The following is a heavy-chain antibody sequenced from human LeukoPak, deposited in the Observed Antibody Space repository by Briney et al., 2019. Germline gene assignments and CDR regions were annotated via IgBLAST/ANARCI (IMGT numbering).Heavy chain of an antibody. Sequence: GGSLRLSCAVSGFSFSQYPMDWVRQAPGKGLMWVSRIDTGGSSTYYADSVKGRFTISRDNAKNSLYLQVNSLRVEDTAVYYCARGSSNFYFDYWGQGTLVTVSS. CDR2: IDTGGSST. CDR1: GFSFSQYP. D-gene: IGHD2-2*01. J-gene: IGHJ4*02. V-gene: IGHV3-74*01. CDR3: ARGSSNFYFDY.